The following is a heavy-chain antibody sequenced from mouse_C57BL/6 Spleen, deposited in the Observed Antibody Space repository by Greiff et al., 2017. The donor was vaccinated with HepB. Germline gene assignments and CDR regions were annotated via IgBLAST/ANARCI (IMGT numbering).Heavy chain of an antibody. CDR2: IYWDDDK. J-gene: IGHJ4*01. D-gene: IGHD1-1*01. V-gene: IGHV8-12*01. Sequence: QVTLKECGPGILQSSQTLSLTCSFSGFSLSTSGMGVSWIRQPSGKGLEWLAHIYWDDDKRYNPSLKSRLTISKDTSRNQVFLKITSVDTADTATYYCARSRYGSRSGAMDYWGQGTSVTVSS. CDR3: ARSRYGSRSGAMDY. CDR1: GFSLSTSGMG.